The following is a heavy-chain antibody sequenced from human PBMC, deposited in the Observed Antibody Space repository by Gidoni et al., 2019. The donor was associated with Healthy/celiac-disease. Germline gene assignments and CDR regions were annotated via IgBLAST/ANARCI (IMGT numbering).Heavy chain of an antibody. CDR1: GGSFSGYY. J-gene: IGHJ4*02. CDR3: ARALTGTYIPDY. D-gene: IGHD1-7*01. CDR2: INHSGST. Sequence: QVQLQQWGAGLLKPSETLSLTCAVSGGSFSGYYWSWIRQPPGKGLEWIGEINHSGSTNYNPSLKSRVTISVDTSKNQFSLKLSSVTAADTAVYYCARALTGTYIPDYWGQGTLVTVSS. V-gene: IGHV4-34*01.